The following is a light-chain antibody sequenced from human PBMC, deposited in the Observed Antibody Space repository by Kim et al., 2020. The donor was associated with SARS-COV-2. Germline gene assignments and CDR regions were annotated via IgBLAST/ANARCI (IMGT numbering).Light chain of an antibody. Sequence: SYELTQPPSVSVAPGKTARITCGGNNIGSKSVHWYRQKPGQAPVLVIYYDSDRPSGIPERFSGSNSGNTATLTISRAEAGDEADYYCQVWDTNSDHPVFG. CDR2: YDS. CDR1: NIGSKS. V-gene: IGLV3-21*04. J-gene: IGLJ3*02. CDR3: QVWDTNSDHPV.